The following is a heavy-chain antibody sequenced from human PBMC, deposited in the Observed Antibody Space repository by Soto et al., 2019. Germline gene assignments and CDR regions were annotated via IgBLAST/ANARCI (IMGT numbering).Heavy chain of an antibody. CDR1: GFTFSNYA. Sequence: LESGGALVQPGGSLRLSCAASGFTFSNYAMTWVRQTPGKGLERVATIRKSGASAHYADSVGGRFTVSRDNSINVLYLQMNALRAEDTARYFCARESGGDWGYFDLWCQGSQVTVSS. CDR2: IRKSGASA. V-gene: IGHV3-23*01. D-gene: IGHD2-21*02. J-gene: IGHJ4*02. CDR3: ARESGGDWGYFDL.